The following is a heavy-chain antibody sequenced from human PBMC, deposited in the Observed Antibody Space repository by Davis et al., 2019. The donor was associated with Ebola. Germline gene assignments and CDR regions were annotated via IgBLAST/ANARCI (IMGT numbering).Heavy chain of an antibody. CDR2: IKEDGSQK. D-gene: IGHD2-15*01. V-gene: IGHV3-7*01. CDR1: GFTFSNYW. J-gene: IGHJ4*02. CDR3: VRDAGWQRLDN. Sequence: PGESLKISCAASGFTFSNYWMTWVRQAPGEGLEWVAHIKEDGSQKYYVDSVKGRFTISRDNAQTSLSLQMNSLRVDDTAIYYCVRDAGWQRLDNWGQGTLVTVSS.